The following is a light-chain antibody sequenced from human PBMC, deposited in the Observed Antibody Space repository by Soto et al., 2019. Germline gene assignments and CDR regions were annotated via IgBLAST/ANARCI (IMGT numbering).Light chain of an antibody. V-gene: IGKV3-20*01. CDR1: QNVASGY. CDR2: GAS. CDR3: QQYGTSQT. J-gene: IGKJ1*01. Sequence: EIVLTQSPGTLSLSPGERAILSCRASQNVASGYLAWYQQKPGQAPRLLIYGASSRATGIPDRFSGSGSGTDFTLTISRLEPEDFAVYYCQQYGTSQTFGQGTEVEIK.